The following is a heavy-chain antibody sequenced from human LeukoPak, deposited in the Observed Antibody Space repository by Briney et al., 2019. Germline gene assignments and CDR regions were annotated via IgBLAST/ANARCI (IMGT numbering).Heavy chain of an antibody. CDR1: GYTFTGYY. D-gene: IGHD6-19*01. V-gene: IGHV1-2*06. CDR3: ARGPWPVPPLFDP. CDR2: INPNSGGT. J-gene: IGHJ5*02. Sequence: ASVKVSCKASGYTFTGYYMHWVRQAPGQGLEWMGRINPNSGGTNYAQKFQGRVTMTRDTSISTAYMELSRLRSDDTAVYYCARGPWPVPPLFDPWGQGTLVTVSS.